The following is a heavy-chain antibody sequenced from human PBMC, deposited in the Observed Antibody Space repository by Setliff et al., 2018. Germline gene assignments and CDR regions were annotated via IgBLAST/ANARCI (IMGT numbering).Heavy chain of an antibody. Sequence: ASVKVSCKTSGYTFSSYGISWVRQAPGQGLQWMGWISAYTGNTNYAQKLQGRVTMTTDASASTAYMELRGLTSDDTAVYYCSRLVRYCSRTTCQTASGAEVWGQGTLVTVSS. J-gene: IGHJ4*02. CDR2: ISAYTGNT. V-gene: IGHV1-18*01. CDR3: SRLVRYCSRTTCQTASGAEV. CDR1: GYTFSSYG. D-gene: IGHD2-2*01.